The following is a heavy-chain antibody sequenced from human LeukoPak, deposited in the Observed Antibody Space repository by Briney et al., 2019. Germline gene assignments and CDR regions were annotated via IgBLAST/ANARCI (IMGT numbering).Heavy chain of an antibody. Sequence: GGSLRLSCAASGFVFSSHSMDWVRQAPGKGLEWVSSISSSGTYIYYADSVKGRFTISRDNSKNTLYLQMNSLRAEDTAVYYCAREWLVPRYYFDYWGQGTLVTVSS. V-gene: IGHV3-21*01. CDR2: ISSSGTYI. CDR1: GFVFSSHS. D-gene: IGHD6-19*01. CDR3: AREWLVPRYYFDY. J-gene: IGHJ4*02.